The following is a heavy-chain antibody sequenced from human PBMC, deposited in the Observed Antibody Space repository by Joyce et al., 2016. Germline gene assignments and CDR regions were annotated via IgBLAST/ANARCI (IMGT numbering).Heavy chain of an antibody. CDR1: GFSFSSYS. CDR3: ARSSYTNGIFDY. V-gene: IGHV3-21*01. J-gene: IGHJ4*02. CDR2: LSSSSSYI. D-gene: IGHD2-8*01. Sequence: EVQLVESGGGLVKPGGSLRLSCAASGFSFSSYSMSWVRQGPGKGLEWVSSLSSSSSYIKYTDSVKGRFTISGDNAKNSLYLQMNSLRVEDTAVYYCARSSYTNGIFDYWGQGTLVTVAS.